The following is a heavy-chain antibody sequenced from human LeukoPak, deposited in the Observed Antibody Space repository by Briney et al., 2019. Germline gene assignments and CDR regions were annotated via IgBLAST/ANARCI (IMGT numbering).Heavy chain of an antibody. V-gene: IGHV1-24*01. CDR2: FDPEDGET. CDR3: ARDEAAAGTPYFQH. CDR1: GYTLTELS. D-gene: IGHD6-13*01. Sequence: GASVKVSCKVSGYTLTELSMHWVRQAPGKGLEWMGGFDPEDGETIYAQKFQGRVTMTEDTSTDTAYMQLSSLRSEDTAVYYCARDEAAAGTPYFQHWGQGTLVTVSS. J-gene: IGHJ1*01.